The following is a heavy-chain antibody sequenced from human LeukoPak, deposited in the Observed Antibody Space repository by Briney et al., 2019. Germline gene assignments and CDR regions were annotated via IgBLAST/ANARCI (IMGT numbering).Heavy chain of an antibody. J-gene: IGHJ4*02. V-gene: IGHV3-21*01. CDR3: ARRAVRVGRYGGYDY. CDR2: ISSSSSYI. Sequence: GGSLRLSCAASGFTFSSYSMNWVRQAPGKGLEWVSSISSSSSYIYYADSVKGRFTISRDNAKNSLYLQMNSLRAEDTAVYYCARRAVRVGRYGGYDYWGQGTLVTVSS. D-gene: IGHD5-12*01. CDR1: GFTFSSYS.